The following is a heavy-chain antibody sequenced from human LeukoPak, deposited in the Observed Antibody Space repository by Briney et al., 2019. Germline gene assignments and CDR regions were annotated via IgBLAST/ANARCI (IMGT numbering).Heavy chain of an antibody. CDR2: IKPSGGRT. CDR3: VVQVAGTVY. Sequence: GASVKVSCKASGYTFTSNHMHWVRQAPGQGLEWMGMIKPSGGRTGYAQKVEGRVTMTRDTSTSTVYMELSSLRSDDTAVYYCVVQVAGTVYWGQGTLVTVSS. D-gene: IGHD6-19*01. J-gene: IGHJ4*02. CDR1: GYTFTSNH. V-gene: IGHV1-46*01.